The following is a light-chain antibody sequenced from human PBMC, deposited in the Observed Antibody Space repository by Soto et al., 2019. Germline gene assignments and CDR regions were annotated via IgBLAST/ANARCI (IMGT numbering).Light chain of an antibody. CDR1: QSISSW. CDR3: QQYNSYLWT. V-gene: IGKV1-5*01. CDR2: DAS. Sequence: DIQMTQSPSTLSASVGDRVTITCRASQSISSWLAWYQQKPGKAPKLLIYDASSLESGVPSRFSGSGSGTELTLTISSLQPDDFATYYCQQYNSYLWTFGQGNKVEIK. J-gene: IGKJ1*01.